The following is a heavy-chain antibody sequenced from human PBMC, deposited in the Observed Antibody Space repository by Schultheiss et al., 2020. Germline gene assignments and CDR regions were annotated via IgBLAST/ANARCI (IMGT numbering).Heavy chain of an antibody. CDR2: INWNGGST. D-gene: IGHD1-20*01. CDR3: AREMEYNWNENLYYFDY. V-gene: IGHV3-20*04. Sequence: GGSLRLSCAASGFTFDDYGMSWVRQAPGKGLEWVSGINWNGGSTGYADSVKGRFTISRDNAKNSLYLQMNSLRAEDTALYYCAREMEYNWNENLYYFDYWGQGTLVTVSS. J-gene: IGHJ4*02. CDR1: GFTFDDYG.